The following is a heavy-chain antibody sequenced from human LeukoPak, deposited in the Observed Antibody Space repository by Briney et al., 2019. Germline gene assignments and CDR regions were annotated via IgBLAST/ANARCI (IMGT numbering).Heavy chain of an antibody. Sequence: PSETLSLTCTVSGGSISSYYWSWIRQPPGKGLEWIGYIYYSGSTNYNPSLKSRVTMSVDTSKNQFSLKLSSVTAADTAVYYCARVLGCGGDCYFGSWYFDLWGRGTRVTVSS. V-gene: IGHV4-59*01. D-gene: IGHD2-21*02. J-gene: IGHJ2*01. CDR3: ARVLGCGGDCYFGSWYFDL. CDR2: IYYSGST. CDR1: GGSISSYY.